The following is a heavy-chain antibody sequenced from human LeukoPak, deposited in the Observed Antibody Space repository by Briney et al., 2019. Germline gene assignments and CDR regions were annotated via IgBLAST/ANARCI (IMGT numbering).Heavy chain of an antibody. CDR1: GFTFSSYA. CDR3: AKDPSPYSNSWSTFDY. Sequence: PGGSLRLSCAASGFTFSSYAMSWVRQAPGKGLEWVSAISGSGGSTYYADSVKGRFTISRDNSKNTLYLQMNSLRAEDTAVYYCAKDPSPYSNSWSTFDYWGQGTLVTVSS. CDR2: ISGSGGST. J-gene: IGHJ4*02. V-gene: IGHV3-23*01. D-gene: IGHD6-13*01.